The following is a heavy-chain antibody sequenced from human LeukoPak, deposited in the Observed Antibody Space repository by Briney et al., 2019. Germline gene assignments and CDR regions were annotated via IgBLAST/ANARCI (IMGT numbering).Heavy chain of an antibody. CDR2: IIPIFGTA. Sequence: SVKVSCKASGGTFSSYAISWVRQAPGQGLEWMGGIIPIFGTANYAQKFQGRVTITADKSTSTAYMELSSLRSEDTAVYYCARDRVQVGDGYGTVYYMDVWGKGTTVTVSS. CDR3: ARDRVQVGDGYGTVYYMDV. V-gene: IGHV1-69*06. CDR1: GGTFSSYA. D-gene: IGHD5-24*01. J-gene: IGHJ6*03.